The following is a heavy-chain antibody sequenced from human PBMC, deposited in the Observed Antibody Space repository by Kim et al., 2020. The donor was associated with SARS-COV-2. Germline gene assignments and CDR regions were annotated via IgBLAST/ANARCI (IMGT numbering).Heavy chain of an antibody. V-gene: IGHV1-46*01. D-gene: IGHD6-13*01. J-gene: IGHJ4*02. Sequence: EQTLRGRLTVTRDTSTSTVYMELSSQRSDDTAVYYCARDYITAAGKEDFDYWGQGTLVTISS. CDR3: ARDYITAAGKEDFDY.